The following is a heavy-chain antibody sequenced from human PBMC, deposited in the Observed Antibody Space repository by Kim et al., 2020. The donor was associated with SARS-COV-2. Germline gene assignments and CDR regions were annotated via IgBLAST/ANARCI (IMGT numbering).Heavy chain of an antibody. CDR2: YRGST. J-gene: IGHJ5*02. Sequence: YRGSTNNTPSLRSRVTMSVDTSKKQLSLKLSSVTAADTAVYYCAGGGGFDPWGQGTLVTVSS. V-gene: IGHV4-59*09. CDR3: AGGGGFDP. D-gene: IGHD1-26*01.